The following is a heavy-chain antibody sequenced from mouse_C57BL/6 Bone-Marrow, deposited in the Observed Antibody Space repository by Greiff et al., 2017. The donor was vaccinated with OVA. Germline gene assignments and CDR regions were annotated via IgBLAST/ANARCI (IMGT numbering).Heavy chain of an antibody. CDR2: IRLKSDNYAT. CDR1: GFTFSNYW. D-gene: IGHD2-4*01. J-gene: IGHJ3*01. V-gene: IGHV6-3*01. CDR3: TGDYGWFAY. Sequence: EVQGVESGGGLVQPGGSMKLSCVASGFTFSNYWMNWVRQSPEKGLEWVAQIRLKSDNYATHYAESVKGRFTISRDDSKSSVYLQMNNLRAEDTGSYYCTGDYGWFAYWGQGTLVTVSA.